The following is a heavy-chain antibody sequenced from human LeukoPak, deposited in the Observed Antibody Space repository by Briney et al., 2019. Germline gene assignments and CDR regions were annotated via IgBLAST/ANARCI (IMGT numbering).Heavy chain of an antibody. D-gene: IGHD2-2*01. CDR2: INHSGST. V-gene: IGHV4-34*01. CDR1: GGSFSGYC. J-gene: IGHJ6*02. Sequence: PSETLSLTCAVYGGSFSGYCWSWIRQPPGKGLEWIGEINHSGSTNYNPSLTSRVTISVDTSKNQFSLKLSSVTAADTAVYYCARGPYCSSTSCHHYYYYYGMDVWGQGTTVTVSS. CDR3: ARGPYCSSTSCHHYYYYYGMDV.